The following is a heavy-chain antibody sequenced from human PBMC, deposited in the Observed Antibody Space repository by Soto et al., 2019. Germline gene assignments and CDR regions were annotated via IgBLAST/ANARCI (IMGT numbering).Heavy chain of an antibody. V-gene: IGHV4-34*01. Sequence: SETLSLTXAVYGGSFSGYYWSWIRQPPGKGLEWIGEINHSGSTNYNPSLKSRVTISVDTSKNQFSLKLSSVTAADTAVYYCARGTSSGWYGYFDYWGQGTLVTVSS. J-gene: IGHJ4*02. CDR1: GGSFSGYY. CDR2: INHSGST. CDR3: ARGTSSGWYGYFDY. D-gene: IGHD6-19*01.